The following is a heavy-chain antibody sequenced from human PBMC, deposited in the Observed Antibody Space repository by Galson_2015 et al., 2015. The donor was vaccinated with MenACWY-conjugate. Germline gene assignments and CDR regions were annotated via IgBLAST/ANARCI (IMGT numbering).Heavy chain of an antibody. CDR3: ARDLGLLQFDY. Sequence: SLRLSCAASGFTFSNYWMSWVRQAPGKGLEWVANIKEDGSNKYYVDSVKGRVTISRDNAKNSLYLQMNSLRAKDTAVYYCARDLGLLQFDYWGQGTLVAVSS. V-gene: IGHV3-7*03. CDR1: GFTFSNYW. J-gene: IGHJ4*02. D-gene: IGHD5-24*01. CDR2: IKEDGSNK.